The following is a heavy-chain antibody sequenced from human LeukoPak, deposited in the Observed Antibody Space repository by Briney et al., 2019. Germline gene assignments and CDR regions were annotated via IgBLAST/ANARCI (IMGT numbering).Heavy chain of an antibody. CDR2: INSDGSST. D-gene: IGHD6-19*01. Sequence: GGSLRLSCAASGFAFSSYWMHWVRQAPGKGLVWVSRINSDGSSTSYADSVKGRFTISRDNAKNTLYLQMNSLRAEDTAVYYCASLAVAGTYGFDYWGQGTLVTVSS. J-gene: IGHJ4*02. CDR1: GFAFSSYW. CDR3: ASLAVAGTYGFDY. V-gene: IGHV3-74*01.